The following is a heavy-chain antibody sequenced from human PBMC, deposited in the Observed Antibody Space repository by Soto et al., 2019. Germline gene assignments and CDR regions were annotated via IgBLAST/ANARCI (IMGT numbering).Heavy chain of an antibody. D-gene: IGHD2-15*01. CDR3: ARWSCSGVSCYSDY. CDR1: GFIFRSYS. CDR2: ISSSSSSI. V-gene: IGHV3-48*02. J-gene: IGHJ4*02. Sequence: GGSLRLSCAASGFIFRSYSMNWVRQAPGKGLEWVSYISSSSSSIYYADSAKGRFTISRDNAKNSLYLQMNSLRDEDTAVYYCARWSCSGVSCYSDYWGQGTLVTVSS.